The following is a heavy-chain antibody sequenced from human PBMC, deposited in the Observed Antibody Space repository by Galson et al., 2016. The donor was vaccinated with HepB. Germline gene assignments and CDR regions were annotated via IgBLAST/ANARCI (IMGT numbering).Heavy chain of an antibody. Sequence: LRLSCAASGLTFNNYGMHWVRQAPGKGLEWVAVIWSDGNTKYYADSVKGRFTISRDNSNNTLYLHMNSLRVEDTAVYYCTRDPNYGAYTIDPWGQGTLVTVSS. D-gene: IGHD4-17*01. CDR2: IWSDGNTK. J-gene: IGHJ5*02. CDR3: TRDPNYGAYTIDP. CDR1: GLTFNNYG. V-gene: IGHV3-33*01.